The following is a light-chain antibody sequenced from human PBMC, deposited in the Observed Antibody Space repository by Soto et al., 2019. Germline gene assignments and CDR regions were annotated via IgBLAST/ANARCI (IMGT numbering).Light chain of an antibody. V-gene: IGKV1-39*01. J-gene: IGKJ4*01. Sequence: DIQVTQSPSSLSASVGDRCTITCRSSQTISNYLNWYQQKPGKAPKLLIYAASSLQSGVPLRFSGSGSGTDFTLTITSLQPEDFATYYCQQSYTTPPTFGGGTKVDIK. CDR1: QTISNY. CDR2: AAS. CDR3: QQSYTTPPT.